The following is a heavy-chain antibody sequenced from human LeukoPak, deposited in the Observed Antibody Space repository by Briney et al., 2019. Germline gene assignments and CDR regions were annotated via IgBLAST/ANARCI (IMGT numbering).Heavy chain of an antibody. CDR3: AKDSLRLFFWSGLRPY. CDR1: GFTFSSYA. Sequence: GGSLRLSCAASGFTFSSYAMSWVRQAPGKGLEWVSAISGSGGSTYYADSVKGRFTISRDNSKNTLYLQMNSLRAEDTAVYYCAKDSLRLFFWSGLRPYWGQGTLVTVSS. V-gene: IGHV3-23*01. J-gene: IGHJ4*02. CDR2: ISGSGGST. D-gene: IGHD3-3*01.